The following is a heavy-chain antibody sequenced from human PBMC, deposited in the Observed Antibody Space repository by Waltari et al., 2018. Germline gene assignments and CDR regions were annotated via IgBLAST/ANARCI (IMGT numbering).Heavy chain of an antibody. D-gene: IGHD3-10*01. V-gene: IGHV3-33*03. Sequence: QVQLVESGGGVVQPGKSLRLSCVAAGFSLSNLGMPWVRQTPGRGLEWVALTWSDGSVEYYADSVRGRFTVSRDNSKNILYLDMGSLRVDDTATYYCAKDAFGNTYLDYWGQGTLVTVSS. CDR2: TWSDGSVE. CDR3: AKDAFGNTYLDY. J-gene: IGHJ4*02. CDR1: GFSLSNLG.